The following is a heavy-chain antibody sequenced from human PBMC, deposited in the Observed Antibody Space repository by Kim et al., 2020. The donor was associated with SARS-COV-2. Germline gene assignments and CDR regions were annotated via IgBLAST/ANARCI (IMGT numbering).Heavy chain of an antibody. CDR1: GLTFDDYA. D-gene: IGHD3-9*01. CDR2: ISGDGGST. CDR3: AKDISYDILTGYYKGGSYYYGMDV. V-gene: IGHV3-43*02. Sequence: GGSLRLSCAASGLTFDDYAMHWVRQAPGKGLEWVSLISGDGGSTYYADSVKGRFTISRDNSKNSLYLQMNSLRTEDTALYYCAKDISYDILTGYYKGGSYYYGMDVWGQGTTVTVSS. J-gene: IGHJ6*02.